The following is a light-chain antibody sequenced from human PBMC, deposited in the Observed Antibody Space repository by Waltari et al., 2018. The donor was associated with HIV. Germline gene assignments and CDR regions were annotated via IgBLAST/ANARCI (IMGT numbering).Light chain of an antibody. CDR2: GAS. J-gene: IGKJ3*01. CDR1: QDVSDS. Sequence: IRMTQSPISLSASIGDKVTITCRASQDVSDSLAWYQKRPGKAPRLLIFGASTLQSGVPSRFSGSRSGPDFTLTIGCLQSEDFATYYCQQYFDFPPTFGPGTKVDF. CDR3: QQYFDFPPT. V-gene: IGKV1-8*01.